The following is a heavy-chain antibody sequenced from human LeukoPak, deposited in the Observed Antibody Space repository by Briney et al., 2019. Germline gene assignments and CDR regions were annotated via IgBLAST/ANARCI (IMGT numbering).Heavy chain of an antibody. CDR2: ISGSGGST. CDR3: ASRQNTIYYMDI. Sequence: GGSLRLXCAASGFTFNSYAMTWVRQAPGKGLEWVSSISGSGGSTYYADSVKGRFTISRDNSKNTLYLQMNSLRAEDTAVYYCASRQNTIYYMDIWGKGTTVTVSS. CDR1: GFTFNSYA. D-gene: IGHD3-3*01. J-gene: IGHJ6*03. V-gene: IGHV3-23*01.